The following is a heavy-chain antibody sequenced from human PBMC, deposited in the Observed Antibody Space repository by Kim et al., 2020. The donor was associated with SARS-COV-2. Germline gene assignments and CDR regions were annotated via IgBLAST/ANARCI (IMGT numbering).Heavy chain of an antibody. Sequence: GGSLRLSCAASGFTFSNAWMSWVRQAPGKGLEWVGRIKSKTDGGTTDYAAPLKGRFTISRDDSKNTLYLQMNSLKTEDTAVYYCTTEFRLEPSVYYYYGMDVWGQGTTVTVSS. V-gene: IGHV3-15*01. CDR2: IKSKTDGGTT. J-gene: IGHJ6*02. CDR3: TTEFRLEPSVYYYYGMDV. D-gene: IGHD1-1*01. CDR1: GFTFSNAW.